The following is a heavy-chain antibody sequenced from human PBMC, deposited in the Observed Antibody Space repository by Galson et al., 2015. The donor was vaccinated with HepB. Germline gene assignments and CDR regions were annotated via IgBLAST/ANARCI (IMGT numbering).Heavy chain of an antibody. D-gene: IGHD3-10*01. Sequence: SLRLSCAASGFTVSSNYMGWVRQAPGKGLEWVSVIYSGGSTYYADSVKGRFTISRDNSKNTLYLQMNSLRAEDTAVYYCARDRPDGSGTYYYYYGMDVWGQGTTVTVSS. J-gene: IGHJ6*02. CDR3: ARDRPDGSGTYYYYYGMDV. CDR2: IYSGGST. CDR1: GFTVSSNY. V-gene: IGHV3-66*01.